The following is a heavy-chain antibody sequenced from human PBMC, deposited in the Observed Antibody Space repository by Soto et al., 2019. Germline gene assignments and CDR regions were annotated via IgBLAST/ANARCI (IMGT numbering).Heavy chain of an antibody. CDR2: IYYSGST. V-gene: IGHV4-59*01. D-gene: IGHD3-9*01. CDR1: GGSISSYY. J-gene: IGHJ6*04. Sequence: SETLSLTCTVSGGSISSYYWSWIRQPPGKGLEWIGYIYYSGSTNYNPSLKSRVTISVDTSKNQFSLKLSSVTAADTAVYYCARDPYDILSRNHYGMYVWGKGTKVTAPQ. CDR3: ARDPYDILSRNHYGMYV.